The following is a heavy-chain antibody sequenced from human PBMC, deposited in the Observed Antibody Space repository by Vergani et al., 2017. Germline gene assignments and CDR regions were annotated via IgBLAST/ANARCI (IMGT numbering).Heavy chain of an antibody. CDR2: ISSSSAYP. D-gene: IGHD2-15*01. V-gene: IGHV3-21*02. CDR3: ASRVAANGGLDS. CDR1: GFTFKNNT. Sequence: VQLVESGGGLVKPGGSLRLSCEGSGFTFKNNTITWVRRAPGKGLEWVSSISSSSAYPHYADSVKGRFTISKDNAKKSLFLQMNNLRADDTAVYYCASRVAANGGLDSWGQGTLVTVSS. J-gene: IGHJ4*02.